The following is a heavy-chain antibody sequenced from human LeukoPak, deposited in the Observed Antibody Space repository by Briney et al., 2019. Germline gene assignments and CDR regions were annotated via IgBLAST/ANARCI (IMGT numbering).Heavy chain of an antibody. CDR3: ARDPRYRGYCSSTSCHWMDY. CDR1: GYTFSSYG. Sequence: ASVKVSWKASGYTFSSYGISWVRQAPGQGLEWMGWISNYNGNTNYAQKVQGRVTMTTDTSTSTAYMELRSLRSDDTALYYCARDPRYRGYCSSTSCHWMDYWGQGTLVTVSS. CDR2: ISNYNGNT. V-gene: IGHV1-18*04. D-gene: IGHD2-2*01. J-gene: IGHJ4*02.